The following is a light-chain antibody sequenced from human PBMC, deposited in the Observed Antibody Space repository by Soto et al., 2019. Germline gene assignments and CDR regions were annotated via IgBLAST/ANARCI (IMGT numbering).Light chain of an antibody. J-gene: IGKJ2*01. CDR1: QSVSSY. V-gene: IGKV3-11*01. CDR3: LQHSSYPYT. CDR2: DAS. Sequence: EIVLTQSPATLSLSPGERATLSCRASQSVSSYLAWYQQKPGQAPRLLIYDASNRATGIPARFSGGGSGTEFTLTISSLQPEDFATYYCLQHSSYPYTFGQGTKLEIK.